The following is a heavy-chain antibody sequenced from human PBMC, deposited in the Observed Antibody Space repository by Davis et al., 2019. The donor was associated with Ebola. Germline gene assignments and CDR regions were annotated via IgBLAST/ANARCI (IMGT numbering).Heavy chain of an antibody. CDR2: INHSGST. CDR1: GGSFSGYY. CDR3: AGYYGAYYYYYGMDV. V-gene: IGHV4-34*01. D-gene: IGHD4-17*01. J-gene: IGHJ6*02. Sequence: MPSETLSLTCAVYGGSFSGYYWSWIRQPPGKGLEWIGEINHSGSTNYNPSLKSQVTISVDTSKNQFSLKLSSVTAADTAVYYCAGYYGAYYYYYGMDVWGQGTTVTVSS.